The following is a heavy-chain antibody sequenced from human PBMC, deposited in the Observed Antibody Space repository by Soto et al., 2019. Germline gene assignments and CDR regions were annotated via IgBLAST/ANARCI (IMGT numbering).Heavy chain of an antibody. J-gene: IGHJ3*02. D-gene: IGHD1-26*01. CDR3: ARDPVGGATPDQHGAFDI. Sequence: QVQLVQSGAEVKKPGSSVKVSCKASGGTFSSYAISWVRQAPGQGLEWMGGIIPIFGTANYAQKIQGRVTITADESTSTAYMELSSLRSEDTAVYYCARDPVGGATPDQHGAFDIWGQGTMVTVSS. CDR2: IIPIFGTA. CDR1: GGTFSSYA. V-gene: IGHV1-69*01.